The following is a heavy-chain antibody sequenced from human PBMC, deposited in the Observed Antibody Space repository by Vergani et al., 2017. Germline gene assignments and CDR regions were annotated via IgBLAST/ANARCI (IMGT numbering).Heavy chain of an antibody. CDR2: INPNSGGT. V-gene: IGHV1-2*02. Sequence: QVQLVQSGAEVKKPGASVKVSCKASGYTFTGYYMHWVRQAPGQGLEWMGWINPNSGGTNYAQKFQGRVTMTRDTSISTAYMELSRLRSEDTAVYYWAREGSVAVAANNWFDPWGQGTLVTVSS. CDR3: AREGSVAVAANNWFDP. J-gene: IGHJ5*02. CDR1: GYTFTGYY. D-gene: IGHD6-19*01.